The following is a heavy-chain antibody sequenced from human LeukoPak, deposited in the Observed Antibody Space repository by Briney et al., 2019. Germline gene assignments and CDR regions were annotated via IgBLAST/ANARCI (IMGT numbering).Heavy chain of an antibody. V-gene: IGHV3-7*01. CDR2: IKQDGSQK. J-gene: IGHJ4*02. CDR3: ATIEAVRFHY. D-gene: IGHD4-17*01. Sequence: GGSLRLSCAASGFTFSRYWMSWVRQAPGKGLEWVANIKQDGSQKSYVDSVQGRFTISRDNTKNSLYLQMNSLRAEDTAVYYCATIEAVRFHYWGQGTLVTVSS. CDR1: GFTFSRYW.